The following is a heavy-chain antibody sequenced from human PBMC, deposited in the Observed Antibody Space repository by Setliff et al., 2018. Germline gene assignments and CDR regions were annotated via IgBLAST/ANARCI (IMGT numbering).Heavy chain of an antibody. CDR1: GGTFSSSA. J-gene: IGHJ3*02. V-gene: IGHV1-69*13. Sequence: ASVKVSCKASGGTFSSSAISWVRQAPGQGLEWVGRIIPFFGTANSARKFQGRVTITAGESATTAYMELSSLRAEDTAVYYCAKSMTTVTTGGNEAFDIWGQGTMVTVS. D-gene: IGHD4-17*01. CDR3: AKSMTTVTTGGNEAFDI. CDR2: IIPFFGTA.